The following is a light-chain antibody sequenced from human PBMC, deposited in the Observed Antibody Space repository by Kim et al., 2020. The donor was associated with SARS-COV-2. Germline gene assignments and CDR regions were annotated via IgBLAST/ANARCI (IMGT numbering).Light chain of an antibody. Sequence: SASVGDRVTITCRASQSISSYLNWYQQKPGKAPKFLIYVASNLQSGVPSRFSGSGSGTDFTLTISSLQPEDFATYFCQQSYSTPFTFGGGTKVEI. J-gene: IGKJ4*01. V-gene: IGKV1-39*01. CDR2: VAS. CDR1: QSISSY. CDR3: QQSYSTPFT.